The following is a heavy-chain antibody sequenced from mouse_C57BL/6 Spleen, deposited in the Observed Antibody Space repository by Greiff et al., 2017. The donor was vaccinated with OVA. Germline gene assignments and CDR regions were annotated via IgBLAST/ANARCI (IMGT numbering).Heavy chain of an antibody. D-gene: IGHD6-2*01. CDR1: GYTFTDYE. Sequence: QVQLQQSGAELVRPGASVTLSCKASGYTFTDYEMHWVKQTPVHGLEWIGAIDPETGGTASNQKFKGKAILTADKSSSTDYLDLRSLTSEDSAVYYCTSRVFFEYWGQCTTLTVSS. J-gene: IGHJ2*01. CDR2: IDPETGGT. V-gene: IGHV1-15*01. CDR3: TSRVFFEY.